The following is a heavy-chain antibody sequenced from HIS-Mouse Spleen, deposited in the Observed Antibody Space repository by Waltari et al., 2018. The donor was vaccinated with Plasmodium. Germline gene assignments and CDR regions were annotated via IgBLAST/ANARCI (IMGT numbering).Heavy chain of an antibody. V-gene: IGHV3-7*01. D-gene: IGHD6-13*01. CDR1: GFTFSSYW. CDR3: ASSWYWYFDL. J-gene: IGHJ2*01. Sequence: EVQLVESGGGLVQPGGSLRLSCAASGFTFSSYWMSWVRQAPGKGREWGAKIKKDGGEKYYVDSVKGRFTISRDNAKNSLYRQMNSLRAEDTAVYYCASSWYWYFDLWGRGTLVTVSS. CDR2: IKKDGGEK.